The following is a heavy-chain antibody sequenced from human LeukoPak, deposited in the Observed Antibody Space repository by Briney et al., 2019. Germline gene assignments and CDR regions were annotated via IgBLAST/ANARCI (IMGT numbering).Heavy chain of an antibody. D-gene: IGHD3-10*01. V-gene: IGHV1-69*06. CDR2: IIPIFGTA. CDR1: GYTFTSYY. J-gene: IGHJ4*02. Sequence: SVKVSCKASGYTFTSYYMHWVRQAPGQGLEWMGGIIPIFGTANYAQKFQGRVTITADKSTSTAYMELSSLRSEDTAVYYCARGYYGSGSYYGDFDYWGQGTLVTVSS. CDR3: ARGYYGSGSYYGDFDY.